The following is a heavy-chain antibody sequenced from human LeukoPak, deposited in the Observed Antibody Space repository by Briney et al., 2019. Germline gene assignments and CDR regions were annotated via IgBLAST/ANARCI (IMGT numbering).Heavy chain of an antibody. D-gene: IGHD1-20*01. V-gene: IGHV3-23*01. Sequence: GGSLRPSCATSGFTLSSYTMSWVRQAPGKGLEWVSVIGGGGGNTDYADSVKGRFTISRDNSKNTLYLQMNSLRAEDTAVYYCAKLTGKASQADYWGQGTLVTVSS. J-gene: IGHJ4*02. CDR3: AKLTGKASQADY. CDR1: GFTLSSYT. CDR2: IGGGGGNT.